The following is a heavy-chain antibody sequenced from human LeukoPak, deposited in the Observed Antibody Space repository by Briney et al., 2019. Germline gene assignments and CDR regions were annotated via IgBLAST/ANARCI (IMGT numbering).Heavy chain of an antibody. D-gene: IGHD5-18*01. CDR2: ISGSGGST. V-gene: IGHV3-23*01. CDR3: ARDGVDTALMGYFDY. CDR1: GFTFSSYA. Sequence: GGSLRLSCAASGFTFSSYAMSWVRQAPGKGLEWVSAISGSGGSTYYADSVKGRFTISRDNSKNTLYLQMNSLRAEDTDVYFCARDGVDTALMGYFDYWGQGTLVTVSS. J-gene: IGHJ4*02.